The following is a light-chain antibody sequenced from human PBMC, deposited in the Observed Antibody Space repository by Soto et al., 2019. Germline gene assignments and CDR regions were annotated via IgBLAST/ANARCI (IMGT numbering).Light chain of an antibody. Sequence: DIQMTQSPSSLSASIGDRVTITCRTSQSISRYLNWYQQKPGKAPKLLISSASSLQIGVPSNVSGSGSGTDFSLTISSLQPEDFATYYCQQSYSTPYAFGQGTKLEI. J-gene: IGKJ2*01. CDR3: QQSYSTPYA. V-gene: IGKV1-39*01. CDR2: SAS. CDR1: QSISRY.